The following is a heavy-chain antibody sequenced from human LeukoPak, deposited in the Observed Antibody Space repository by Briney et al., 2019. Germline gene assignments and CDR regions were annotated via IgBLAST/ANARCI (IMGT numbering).Heavy chain of an antibody. Sequence: PGGSLRLSCAASGFAFDDYAMHWVRQAPGKGLEWVSGINWSSDIIAYADSVKGRFTISKDNTKNSLYLQMNSLRAEDAAVYYCAREDHSNYNYWGQGTLVTVSS. CDR2: INWSSDII. V-gene: IGHV3-9*01. J-gene: IGHJ4*02. D-gene: IGHD4-11*01. CDR1: GFAFDDYA. CDR3: AREDHSNYNY.